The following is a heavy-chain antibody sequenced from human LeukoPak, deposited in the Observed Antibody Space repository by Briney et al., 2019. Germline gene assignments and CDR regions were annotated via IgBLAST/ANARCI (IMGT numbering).Heavy chain of an antibody. CDR3: TREQWLVLDH. J-gene: IGHJ4*02. D-gene: IGHD6-19*01. CDR2: IRSKAHGGTT. V-gene: IGHV3-49*04. Sequence: GGSLRLSCTASGFTFGDYAVSWVRQAPGMGLEWLGLIRSKAHGGTTEFAASVEGRCTISRDDSKSVAYLQMNSLKTEDTAVYYCTREQWLVLDHWGQGTLVTVSS. CDR1: GFTFGDYA.